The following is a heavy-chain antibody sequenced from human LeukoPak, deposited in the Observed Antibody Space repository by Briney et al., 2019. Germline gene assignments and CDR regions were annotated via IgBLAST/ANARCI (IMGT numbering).Heavy chain of an antibody. Sequence: SETLSLTCTVSGGSISSYYWSWIRQPPGKGLEWIGYIYYSGSTNYNPSLKSRVTISVDTSKNQFSLKLTSVTAADTAVYYCARVGLYGGKLDYWGQGTLVTVSS. D-gene: IGHD4-23*01. J-gene: IGHJ4*02. CDR3: ARVGLYGGKLDY. V-gene: IGHV4-59*08. CDR1: GGSISSYY. CDR2: IYYSGST.